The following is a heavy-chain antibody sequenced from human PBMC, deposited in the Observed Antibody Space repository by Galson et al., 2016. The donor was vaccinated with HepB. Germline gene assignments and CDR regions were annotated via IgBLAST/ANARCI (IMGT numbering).Heavy chain of an antibody. V-gene: IGHV4-31*03. CDR3: ARPTSGDAFDF. CDR1: GGSISNGGYY. Sequence: TLSLTCSVSGGSISNGGYYWSRIRQRPGRGLEWIGYIYDTENTYYTPSLKGRVSFSVDTSKNQFSLKLTSVTAADTAMYYCARPTSGDAFDFWGRGTKVTVS. CDR2: IYDTENT. J-gene: IGHJ3*01. D-gene: IGHD1-1*01.